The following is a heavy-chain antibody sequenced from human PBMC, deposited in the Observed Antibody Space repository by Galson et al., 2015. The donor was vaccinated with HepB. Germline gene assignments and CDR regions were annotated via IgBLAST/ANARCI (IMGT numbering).Heavy chain of an antibody. D-gene: IGHD3-10*01. CDR1: GFTFNSYA. J-gene: IGHJ3*02. Sequence: SLRLSCAASGFTFNSYAMTWVHQAPGKGLEWVSAISGGGHSTYYADSVKGRFTISRDNSKNTLYLQMNSLRAEDTAVYYCAKGSNDAFDIWGQGTMVTVSS. CDR3: AKGSNDAFDI. CDR2: ISGGGHST. V-gene: IGHV3-23*01.